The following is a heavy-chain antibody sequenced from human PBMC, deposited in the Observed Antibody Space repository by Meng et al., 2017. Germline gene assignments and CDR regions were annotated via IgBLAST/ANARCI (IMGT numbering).Heavy chain of an antibody. D-gene: IGHD1-26*01. V-gene: IGHV3-30*01. CDR2: ISYDGSNK. Sequence: GGSLRLSCAASGFTFSSYAMQWVRQAPGKGLEWVAVISYDGSNKNYADSVKGRFTISRDNSKNTLYLQMNSLRAEDTAVYYCARGRVVGATHTTLDYWGQGTLVTVSS. CDR1: GFTFSSYA. CDR3: ARGRVVGATHTTLDY. J-gene: IGHJ4*02.